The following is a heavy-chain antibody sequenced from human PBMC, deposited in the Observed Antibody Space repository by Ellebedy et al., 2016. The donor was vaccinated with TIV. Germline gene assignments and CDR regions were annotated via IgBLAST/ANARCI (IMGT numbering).Heavy chain of an antibody. CDR1: GFTLRNYA. CDR2: IWHDGTHK. J-gene: IGHJ4*02. CDR3: ARDSGRRNSWDTDY. Sequence: GESLKISCAVSGFTLRNYAMHWVRQVPGKGLEWVALIWHDGTHKYYADSVKGRLTISRDNSRNTLYLQINSLRAEDTAIYYCARDSGRRNSWDTDYWGQGTQVTVSS. D-gene: IGHD3-10*01. V-gene: IGHV3-33*01.